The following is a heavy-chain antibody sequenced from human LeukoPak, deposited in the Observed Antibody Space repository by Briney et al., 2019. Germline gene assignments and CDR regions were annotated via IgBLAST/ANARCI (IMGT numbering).Heavy chain of an antibody. J-gene: IGHJ4*02. D-gene: IGHD4-23*01. CDR2: IKPDDTEK. CDR1: GFTFSHFW. Sequence: PGGSLRLSCIASGFTFSHFWMSWVRQAPGKGLEWVANIKPDDTEKYYGHSVKSRFTILRDNAKNPLYLQMNSLRAEDTAVYYCVTHEVTVITRSTFDYWGQGTLVTVSS. V-gene: IGHV3-7*01. CDR3: VTHEVTVITRSTFDY.